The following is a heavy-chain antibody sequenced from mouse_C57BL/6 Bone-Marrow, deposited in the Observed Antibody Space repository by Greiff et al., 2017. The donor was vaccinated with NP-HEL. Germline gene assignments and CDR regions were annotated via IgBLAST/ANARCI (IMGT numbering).Heavy chain of an antibody. J-gene: IGHJ4*01. Sequence: EVKLQQSGPELVKPGASVKISCKASGYTFTDYYMNWVKQSHGKSLEWIGDINPNNGGTSYNQKFKGKATLTVDKSSSTAYMELRSLTSEDSAVYYCARERIYDYEDYAMDYWGQGTSVTVSS. D-gene: IGHD2-4*01. V-gene: IGHV1-26*01. CDR3: ARERIYDYEDYAMDY. CDR1: GYTFTDYY. CDR2: INPNNGGT.